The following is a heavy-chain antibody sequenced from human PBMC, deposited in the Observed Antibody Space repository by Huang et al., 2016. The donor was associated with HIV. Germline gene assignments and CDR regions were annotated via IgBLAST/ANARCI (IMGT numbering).Heavy chain of an antibody. J-gene: IGHJ4*02. Sequence: QVQLVQSGAEVKTPGSSVKVSCKASGGTFSKYAISWVRQAPGQGLEWKGGVIPMFGTANYARKFQGRVTITAEDSTSTTYVEVSSLRSEDTALYYCARGQLGSYGDYDVLYWGQGTLVTVSS. CDR1: GGTFSKYA. CDR2: VIPMFGTA. D-gene: IGHD4-17*01. V-gene: IGHV1-69*13. CDR3: ARGQLGSYGDYDVLY.